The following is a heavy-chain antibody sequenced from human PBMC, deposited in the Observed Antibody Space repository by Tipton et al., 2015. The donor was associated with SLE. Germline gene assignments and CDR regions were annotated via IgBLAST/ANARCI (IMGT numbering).Heavy chain of an antibody. CDR1: GGSFSGYY. D-gene: IGHD2-8*02. Sequence: TLSLTCAVYGGSFSGYYWSWIRQPPGKGLEWVGEIHHSGSTNYNPSLKSRVTISVDTSKNQFSLKLSSVTAADTAVYYCARGRGVQYLWYFDYWGQGTLVTVSS. CDR2: IHHSGST. CDR3: ARGRGVQYLWYFDY. V-gene: IGHV4-34*01. J-gene: IGHJ4*02.